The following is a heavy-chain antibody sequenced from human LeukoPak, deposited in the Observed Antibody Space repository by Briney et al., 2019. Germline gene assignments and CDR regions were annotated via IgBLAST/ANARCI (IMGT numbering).Heavy chain of an antibody. D-gene: IGHD6-19*01. Sequence: PGGSLRLSCAASVFTFSSYGMHWVRQAPGKGLEWVAVISFDGSNKYYADSVKGRFTISRDNSKNTLYLQMNSLRAEDTAVYYCAKASGDGGGYSSGWLDYWGQGTLVTVSS. CDR2: ISFDGSNK. V-gene: IGHV3-30*18. CDR3: AKASGDGGGYSSGWLDY. CDR1: VFTFSSYG. J-gene: IGHJ4*02.